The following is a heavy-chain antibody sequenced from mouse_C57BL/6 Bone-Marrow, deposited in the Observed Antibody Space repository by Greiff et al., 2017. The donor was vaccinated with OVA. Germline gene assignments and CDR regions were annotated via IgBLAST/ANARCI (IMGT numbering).Heavy chain of an antibody. CDR2: IDPSDSYT. CDR1: GYTFTSYW. CDR3: AIDGYCSWFAY. V-gene: IGHV1-69*01. Sequence: QVQLQQPGAELVMPGASVKLSCKASGYTFTSYWMHWVKQRPGQGLEWIGEIDPSDSYTNYNQKLKGKFTLTVDKSSSTVYMQLSSLTYEDSAVYYSAIDGYCSWFAYWGQGTLVTVSA. D-gene: IGHD2-3*01. J-gene: IGHJ3*01.